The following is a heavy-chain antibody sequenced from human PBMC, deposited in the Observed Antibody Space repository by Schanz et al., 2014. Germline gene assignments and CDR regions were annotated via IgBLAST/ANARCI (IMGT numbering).Heavy chain of an antibody. Sequence: QVQVEQSGPEVKKPGSSVKVSCKASGGTFSSFGINWVRQAPGQGLEWMGWITAYNGDTNYAQKFQGRVTMTRNTSISTAYMELSSLRSEDTAVYYCARGRGCTGGSCYSWFDLWGQGTLVTVAS. V-gene: IGHV1-8*01. CDR2: ITAYNGDT. CDR3: ARGRGCTGGSCYSWFDL. CDR1: GGTFSSFG. D-gene: IGHD2-15*01. J-gene: IGHJ5*02.